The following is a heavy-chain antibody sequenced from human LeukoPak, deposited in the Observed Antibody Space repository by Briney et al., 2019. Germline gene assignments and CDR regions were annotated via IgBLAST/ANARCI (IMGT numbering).Heavy chain of an antibody. D-gene: IGHD3-10*01. CDR2: ISGGGTTI. CDR3: ASTAMVRGEMIPFDI. V-gene: IGHV3-48*01. CDR1: GFTFSNYK. Sequence: PGGSLRLSCAASGFTFSNYKMNWVRQAPGKGLEWVSYISGGGTTIYYADSVKGRFTISRDNSKNTLYLQMNSLRAEDTAVYYCASTAMVRGEMIPFDIWGQGTMVTVSS. J-gene: IGHJ3*02.